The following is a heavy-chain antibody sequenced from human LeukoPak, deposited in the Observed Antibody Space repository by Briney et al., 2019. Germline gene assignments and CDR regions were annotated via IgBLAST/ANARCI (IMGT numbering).Heavy chain of an antibody. CDR3: ARDLRVGATRAYYYYVDV. D-gene: IGHD1-26*01. CDR1: GGSFSGYY. Sequence: PSETLSLTCAVYGGSFSGYYWSWIRQPPGKGLEWIGEINHSGSTNYNPSLKSRVTISVDTSKNQFSLKLSSVTAADTAVYYCARDLRVGATRAYYYYVDVWGKGTTVTVSS. V-gene: IGHV4-34*01. J-gene: IGHJ6*03. CDR2: INHSGST.